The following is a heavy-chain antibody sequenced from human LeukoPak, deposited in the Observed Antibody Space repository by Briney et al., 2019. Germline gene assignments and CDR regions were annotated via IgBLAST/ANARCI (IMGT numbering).Heavy chain of an antibody. J-gene: IGHJ4*02. CDR2: IKSTSDGATT. V-gene: IGHV3-15*01. Sequence: PGGSLRLSCAASGFTFSNAWMSWVRQAPGKGLEWVGRIKSTSDGATTDYAAPVKGRFTISRDNSKNTLYLQMNSLRAADTAVYYCARDKGTSYLSSFDYWGQGTLVTVSS. CDR3: ARDKGTSYLSSFDY. D-gene: IGHD6-6*01. CDR1: GFTFSNAW.